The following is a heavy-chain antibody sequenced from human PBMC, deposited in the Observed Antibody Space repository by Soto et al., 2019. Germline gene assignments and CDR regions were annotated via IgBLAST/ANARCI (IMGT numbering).Heavy chain of an antibody. CDR3: ARAPKVSGSAQTRPDF. D-gene: IGHD6-6*01. Sequence: SETLSLTCSLYSGSLSGYYWSWIRQPPGKGLEWIGEISPSGTTNYSPSLKSRVSISVDTSKNQFSLNLTSLTAADTAVYYCARAPKVSGSAQTRPDFWGQGTLVTVSS. CDR2: ISPSGTT. J-gene: IGHJ4*02. V-gene: IGHV4-34*01. CDR1: SGSLSGYY.